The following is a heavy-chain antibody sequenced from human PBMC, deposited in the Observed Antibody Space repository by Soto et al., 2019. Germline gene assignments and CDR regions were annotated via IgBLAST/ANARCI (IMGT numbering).Heavy chain of an antibody. J-gene: IGHJ6*02. V-gene: IGHV1-69*02. Sequence: SVKVSCKASGGTFSSYTISWVRQAPGQGLEWMGRIIPILGIANYAQKFQGRVTITADKSTSTAYMELSSLRSEDTAVYYCARALKSYYNGMDVWGQGTTVTVSS. CDR1: GGTFSSYT. CDR3: ARALKSYYNGMDV. CDR2: IIPILGIA.